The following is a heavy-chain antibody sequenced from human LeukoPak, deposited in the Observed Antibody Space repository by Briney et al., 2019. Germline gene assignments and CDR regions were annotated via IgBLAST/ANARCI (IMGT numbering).Heavy chain of an antibody. Sequence: PGGSLRLSCAASGFTFSSYEMNWVRQAPGKGLEWASYISSSGSTIYYADSVKGRFTISRDNAKNSLYLQMNSLRAEDTAVYYCARGLRGYSYGSDYWGQGTLVTVSS. V-gene: IGHV3-48*03. CDR1: GFTFSSYE. CDR3: ARGLRGYSYGSDY. D-gene: IGHD5-18*01. J-gene: IGHJ4*02. CDR2: ISSSGSTI.